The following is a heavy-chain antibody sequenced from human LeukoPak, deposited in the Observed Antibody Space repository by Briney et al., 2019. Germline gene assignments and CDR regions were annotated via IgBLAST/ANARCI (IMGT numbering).Heavy chain of an antibody. Sequence: PSETLSLTCTVSGGSISRSNYYWGWIRQPPGKGLEWIGSIYYSGSAYYNPSLKSRVTISVDTSKNQFSLKLSSVTAADTAVYYCARVRYCSSTSCYNWFDPWGQGTLVTVSS. V-gene: IGHV4-39*07. D-gene: IGHD2-2*01. J-gene: IGHJ5*02. CDR3: ARVRYCSSTSCYNWFDP. CDR2: IYYSGSA. CDR1: GGSISRSNYY.